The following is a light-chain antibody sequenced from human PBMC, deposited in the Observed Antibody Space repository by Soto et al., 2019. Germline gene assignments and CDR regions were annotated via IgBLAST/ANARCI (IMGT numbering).Light chain of an antibody. Sequence: EMVLTQSPGTLSLSPGERATLSCRASQSVSSSYLAWYQQKPGQAPRLLIYGASSRATGIPDRFSGSGSGTDFTLTISRLEPEDFAVYYCQHYGSSPWTFGQGTKVAIK. CDR3: QHYGSSPWT. CDR2: GAS. CDR1: QSVSSSY. V-gene: IGKV3-20*01. J-gene: IGKJ1*01.